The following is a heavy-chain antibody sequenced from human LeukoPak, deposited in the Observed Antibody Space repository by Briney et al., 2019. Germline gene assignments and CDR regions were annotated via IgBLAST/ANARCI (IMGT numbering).Heavy chain of an antibody. J-gene: IGHJ3*02. CDR3: TRDRLVVVPAAAYDAFDI. V-gene: IGHV3-49*03. D-gene: IGHD2-2*01. CDR1: GFTFGDYA. Sequence: GRSLRLSCTASGFTFGDYAMSWFRQAPGKGLEWVGFIRSKAYGGTTEYAASVKGRFTISRDDSKSIAYLQMNSLKTEDTAVYYCTRDRLVVVPAAAYDAFDIWGQGTMVTVSS. CDR2: IRSKAYGGTT.